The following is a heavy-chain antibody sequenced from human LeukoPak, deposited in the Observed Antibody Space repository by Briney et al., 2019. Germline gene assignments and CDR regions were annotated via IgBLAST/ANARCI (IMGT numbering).Heavy chain of an antibody. CDR3: ARRYCSSTSCPIFDY. Sequence: ASVKVSCKASGYTFTGYYMHWVRQAPGQGLEWMGWINSNSGGTNYAQKFQGRVTMTRDTSISTAYMELSRLRSDDTAVYYCARRYCSSTSCPIFDYWGQGTLVTVSS. D-gene: IGHD2-2*01. V-gene: IGHV1-2*02. CDR2: INSNSGGT. J-gene: IGHJ4*02. CDR1: GYTFTGYY.